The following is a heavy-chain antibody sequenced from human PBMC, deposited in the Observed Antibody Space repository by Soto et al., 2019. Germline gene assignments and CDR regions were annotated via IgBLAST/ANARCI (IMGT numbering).Heavy chain of an antibody. J-gene: IGHJ5*02. Sequence: SETLSLTCTVSGGSVSSGSYYWSWIRQPPGKGLEWIGYIYYSGSTNYNPSLKSRVTISVDTSKNQFSLKLSSVTAADTAVYYCARGGYFDWLLLNWFDPWGQGTLVTVSS. CDR1: GGSVSSGSYY. CDR3: ARGGYFDWLLLNWFDP. V-gene: IGHV4-61*01. D-gene: IGHD3-9*01. CDR2: IYYSGST.